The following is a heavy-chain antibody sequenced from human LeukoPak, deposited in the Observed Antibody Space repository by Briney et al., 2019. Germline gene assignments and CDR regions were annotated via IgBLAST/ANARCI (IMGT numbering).Heavy chain of an antibody. Sequence: SVKVSCKASGGTFSSYAISWVRQAPGQGLEWMGRIIPIFGTADYAQTFQGRVTITADKSTNTASMELSSLRSEDTAVYYCARFHPSYFHDTSGYRDAFDIWGQGTMVTVSS. V-gene: IGHV1-69*06. J-gene: IGHJ3*02. D-gene: IGHD3-22*01. CDR1: GGTFSSYA. CDR2: IIPIFGTA. CDR3: ARFHPSYFHDTSGYRDAFDI.